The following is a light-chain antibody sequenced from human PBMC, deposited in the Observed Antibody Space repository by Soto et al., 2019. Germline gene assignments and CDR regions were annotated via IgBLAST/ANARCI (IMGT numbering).Light chain of an antibody. Sequence: IVLTQSPASLSLSPGERATLSCRASLSVYTSLAWFQQKPGQAPRLLIYDAFNRATGIPARFSGSGSGTDFTLTISSLEPEDFAVYYCQQRSNWYTFAQGTKLEIK. J-gene: IGKJ2*01. CDR1: LSVYTS. CDR2: DAF. CDR3: QQRSNWYT. V-gene: IGKV3-11*01.